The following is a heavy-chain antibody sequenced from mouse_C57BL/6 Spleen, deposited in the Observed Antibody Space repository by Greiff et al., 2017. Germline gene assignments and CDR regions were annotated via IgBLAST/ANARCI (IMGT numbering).Heavy chain of an antibody. D-gene: IGHD4-1*01. J-gene: IGHJ2*01. Sequence: VQLQQPGAELVRPGSSVKLSCKASGYTFTSYWMDWVKQRHGQGLEWIGNIYPSDSETHYNQKFKDKATLTLDKSSSTAYIQLSSLTSEDSAVYNFALFLTGTNWCQGTTLTVSS. V-gene: IGHV1-61*01. CDR2: IYPSDSET. CDR1: GYTFTSYW. CDR3: ALFLTGTN.